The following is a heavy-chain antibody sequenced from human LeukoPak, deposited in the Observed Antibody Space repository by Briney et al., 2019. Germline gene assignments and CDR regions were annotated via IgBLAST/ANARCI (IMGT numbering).Heavy chain of an antibody. V-gene: IGHV4-39*01. D-gene: IGHD3-3*01. CDR2: MYYRGTT. CDR3: ARHPIFGALGGNYWFDP. CDR1: GGSISSNSYC. J-gene: IGHJ5*02. Sequence: SETLSLTCTVSGGSISSNSYCWGWIRQPPGKGLEWVGSMYYRGTTYCNPSLKSRVTFSVDTSKNQFSLKLTSMTAADTAVYYCARHPIFGALGGNYWFDPWGQGTLVTVSS.